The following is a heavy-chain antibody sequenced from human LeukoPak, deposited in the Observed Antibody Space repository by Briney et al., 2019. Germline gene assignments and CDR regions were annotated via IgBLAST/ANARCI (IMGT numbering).Heavy chain of an antibody. Sequence: TGESLRLSCAASGFTFSSYGMHWVRQAPGKGLEWVAFIRYDGSNKYYADSVKGRFTISRDNSKNTLYLQMNSLRAEDTAVYYCAKSPGFCSSTSCYRKDYFDYWGQGTLVTVSS. J-gene: IGHJ4*02. CDR1: GFTFSSYG. CDR2: IRYDGSNK. D-gene: IGHD2-2*02. V-gene: IGHV3-30*02. CDR3: AKSPGFCSSTSCYRKDYFDY.